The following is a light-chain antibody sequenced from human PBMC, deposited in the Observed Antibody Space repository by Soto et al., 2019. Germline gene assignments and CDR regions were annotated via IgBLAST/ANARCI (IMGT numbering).Light chain of an antibody. CDR3: QQTYNTPRT. J-gene: IGKJ1*01. V-gene: IGKV1-39*01. CDR1: QSISTY. Sequence: DIQMAQSPSSLSASVGDRVTITCRASQSISTYLNWYHQKPGRAPKLLIYAASSLQSGVPSRFSGSGSGTDFTLTITSLQPEDFATYYCQQTYNTPRTFGQGTKVEI. CDR2: AAS.